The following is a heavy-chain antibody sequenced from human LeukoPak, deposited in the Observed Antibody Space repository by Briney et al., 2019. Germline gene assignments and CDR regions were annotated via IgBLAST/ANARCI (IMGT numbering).Heavy chain of an antibody. V-gene: IGHV1-69*01. Sequence: SVKVSCKASGGTLSSYAISWVRQAPGQGLEWMGGIIPIFGTANYAQKFQGRVTITADESTSTAYMELSSLRSEDTAVYYCARDGPYYYDSSGFTYYFDYWGQGTLVTVSS. CDR2: IIPIFGTA. CDR1: GGTLSSYA. J-gene: IGHJ4*02. D-gene: IGHD3-22*01. CDR3: ARDGPYYYDSSGFTYYFDY.